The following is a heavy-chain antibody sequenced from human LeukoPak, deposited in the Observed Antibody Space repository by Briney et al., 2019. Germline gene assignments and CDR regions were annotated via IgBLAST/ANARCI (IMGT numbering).Heavy chain of an antibody. D-gene: IGHD3-3*01. CDR2: INSDGTNT. CDR1: TFTFSRYW. CDR3: ARDRAAFGVVQVGY. Sequence: GESLKISCAASTFTFSRYWMHWVRQAPGKGLVWVSRINSDGTNTYYADSVKGRFTISRDNTQNTLYLQMNSLRTEDTAVYYCARDRAAFGVVQVGYWGQGTLVTVSS. V-gene: IGHV3-74*01. J-gene: IGHJ4*02.